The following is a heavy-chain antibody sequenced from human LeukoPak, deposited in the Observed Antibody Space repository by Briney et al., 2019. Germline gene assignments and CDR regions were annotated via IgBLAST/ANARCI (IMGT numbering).Heavy chain of an antibody. CDR1: GYTFTGYY. Sequence: ASVKVSCKASGYTFTGYYMHWVRQAPGQGLEWMGWINPNSGGTNYAQKFQGRVTMTRGTSISTAYMELSRLRSDDTAVYYCARERPSGYTTYFDYWGQGTLVTVSS. D-gene: IGHD3-22*01. CDR2: INPNSGGT. J-gene: IGHJ4*02. V-gene: IGHV1-2*02. CDR3: ARERPSGYTTYFDY.